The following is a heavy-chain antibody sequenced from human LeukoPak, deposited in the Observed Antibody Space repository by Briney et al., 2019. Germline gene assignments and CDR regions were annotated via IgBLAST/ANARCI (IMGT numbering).Heavy chain of an antibody. V-gene: IGHV3-53*01. D-gene: IGHD4-17*01. CDR2: IYSGGST. Sequence: GGSLRLSCAASGFTVSSNYMSWVRQAPGKGLEWVSVIYSGGSTYYADSVKGRFTISRDNSKNTLYLQMNSLRAEDTAVYYCAREFEYGDSRSYYMDVWGKGTTVTVSS. CDR1: GFTVSSNY. J-gene: IGHJ6*03. CDR3: AREFEYGDSRSYYMDV.